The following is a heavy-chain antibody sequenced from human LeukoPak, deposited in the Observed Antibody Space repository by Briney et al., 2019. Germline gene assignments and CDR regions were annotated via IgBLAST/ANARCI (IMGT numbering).Heavy chain of an antibody. CDR1: GYTFTSYA. J-gene: IGHJ4*02. CDR2: INTYTGNP. Sequence: ASVKVPCKASGYTFTSYAMNWVRQAPGQGLEWMGWINTYTGNPTYAQGFTGRFVFSLDTSVGTAYLQISSLKAEDTAVYYCARWDYDSSGYALYYFDYWGQGTLVTVSS. CDR3: ARWDYDSSGYALYYFDY. V-gene: IGHV7-4-1*02. D-gene: IGHD3-22*01.